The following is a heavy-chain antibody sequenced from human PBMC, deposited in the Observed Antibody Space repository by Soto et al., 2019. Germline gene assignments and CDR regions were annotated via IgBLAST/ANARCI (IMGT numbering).Heavy chain of an antibody. CDR3: ARDRMKVPAASDAFDI. Sequence: SVKISCKASGGTFSSYAISWVRQAPGQGLEWMGGIIPIFGTANYAQKFQGRVTITADESTSTAYMELSSLRSEDTAVYYCARDRMKVPAASDAFDIWGKGTMVTVSS. J-gene: IGHJ3*02. D-gene: IGHD2-2*01. CDR1: GGTFSSYA. V-gene: IGHV1-69*13. CDR2: IIPIFGTA.